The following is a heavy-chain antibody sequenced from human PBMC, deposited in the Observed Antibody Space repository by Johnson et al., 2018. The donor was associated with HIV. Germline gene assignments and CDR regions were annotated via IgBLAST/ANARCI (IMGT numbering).Heavy chain of an antibody. D-gene: IGHD1-26*01. V-gene: IGHV3-33*06. CDR2: IWSDGSNK. CDR1: GFTFSSYG. J-gene: IGHJ3*02. CDR3: ANLLWWNSGSYDPPRGFAI. Sequence: QVQLVESGGGVVQPGRSLRLSCVASGFTFSSYGMNWVRQAPGKGLEWVAVIWSDGSNKYSADSVTGRFTFSRDIYKNTLYLQMTNLRAEDTAVYYCANLLWWNSGSYDPPRGFAIWGQGTMVTVSS.